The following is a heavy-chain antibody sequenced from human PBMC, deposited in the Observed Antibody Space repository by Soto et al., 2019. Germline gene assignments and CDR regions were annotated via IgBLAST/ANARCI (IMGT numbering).Heavy chain of an antibody. CDR2: TNAGNGNT. Sequence: QVQLVQSGAEVKKHGASVKVSCKASGYTFTSYAMHWVRQAPGQRLEWMGWTNAGNGNTKYSQKFQGRVTITRDTSASPAYMELSSLRSEDTAVYYCARSIVVVTAADYWGQGTLVTVSS. V-gene: IGHV1-3*01. CDR3: ARSIVVVTAADY. CDR1: GYTFTSYA. J-gene: IGHJ4*02. D-gene: IGHD2-21*02.